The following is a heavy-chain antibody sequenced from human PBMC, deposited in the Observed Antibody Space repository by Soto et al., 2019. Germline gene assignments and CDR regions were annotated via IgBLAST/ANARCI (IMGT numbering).Heavy chain of an antibody. Sequence: EVQLLESGGGLVQPGGSPRLSCAASGFTFGSYAMSWVRQAPGKGLAWVSTVSGSGRATYYADSVKGRFTISRDNSKHNLYLQMNSLRAEAMAVYYCAKGHSYDDFRFDYWGQGTLVTVSS. CDR3: AKGHSYDDFRFDY. J-gene: IGHJ4*02. D-gene: IGHD3-3*01. CDR1: GFTFGSYA. V-gene: IGHV3-23*01. CDR2: VSGSGRAT.